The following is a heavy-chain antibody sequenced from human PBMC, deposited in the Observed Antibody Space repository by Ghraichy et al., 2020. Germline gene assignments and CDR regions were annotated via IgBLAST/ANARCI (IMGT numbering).Heavy chain of an antibody. CDR1: GFTFSSYG. V-gene: IGHV3-33*08. D-gene: IGHD2-15*01. Sequence: LSLTCAASGFTFSSYGMHWVRQAPGKGLEWVAVIWYDGSNKYYADSVKGRFTISRDNSKNTLYLQMNSLRAEDTAVYYCARDSRRTRLLDYWGQGTLVTVSS. CDR2: IWYDGSNK. J-gene: IGHJ4*02. CDR3: ARDSRRTRLLDY.